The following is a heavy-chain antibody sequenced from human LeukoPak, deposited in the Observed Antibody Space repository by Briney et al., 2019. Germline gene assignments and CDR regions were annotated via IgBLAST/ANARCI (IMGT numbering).Heavy chain of an antibody. CDR3: ARLTRDGYNAYFDY. D-gene: IGHD5-24*01. Sequence: TPSETLSLTCTVSGGSISSYYWSWIRQPPGKGLEWIGYIYYSGSTNYNPSLKSRVTISVDTSKNQFSLKLSSVTAADTAVYYCARLTRDGYNAYFDYWGQGTLVTVSS. CDR2: IYYSGST. CDR1: GGSISSYY. J-gene: IGHJ4*02. V-gene: IGHV4-59*08.